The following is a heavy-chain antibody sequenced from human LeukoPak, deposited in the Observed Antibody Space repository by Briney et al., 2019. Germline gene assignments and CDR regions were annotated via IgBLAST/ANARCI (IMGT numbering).Heavy chain of an antibody. Sequence: GGSLRLSCAASGFTFSSYAMSWVRQAPGKGLELVSYITNNGSAKYYADSVEGRFTISRDNAKNSLYLQMNGLRAEDTAVYYCSREDSYDSRAFDYWGQGTLVTVSS. CDR3: SREDSYDSRAFDY. D-gene: IGHD5-18*01. V-gene: IGHV3-48*04. CDR2: ITNNGSAK. J-gene: IGHJ4*02. CDR1: GFTFSSYA.